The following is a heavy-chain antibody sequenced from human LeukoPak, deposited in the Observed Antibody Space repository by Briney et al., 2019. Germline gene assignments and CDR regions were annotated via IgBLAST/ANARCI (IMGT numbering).Heavy chain of an antibody. V-gene: IGHV3-30-3*01. Sequence: PGGSLRLSCAASGFTFSSYAMHWVRQAPGKGLEWVAVTSYDGSTKYYADSVKGRFTISRDNSKNTLYLQMNSLRPEDTAVYFCARDRRVLTGYYMGASDIWGQGTMVTVSS. J-gene: IGHJ3*02. D-gene: IGHD3-9*01. CDR2: TSYDGSTK. CDR1: GFTFSSYA. CDR3: ARDRRVLTGYYMGASDI.